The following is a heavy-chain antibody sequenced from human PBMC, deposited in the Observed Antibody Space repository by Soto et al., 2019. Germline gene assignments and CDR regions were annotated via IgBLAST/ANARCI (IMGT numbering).Heavy chain of an antibody. CDR2: INAGNGNT. D-gene: IGHD6-13*01. Sequence: QVQLVQSGAEVKKPGASVKVSCKASGYTFTSYAMHWVRQAPGQRLEWMGWINAGNGNTKYSQKFQGRVIITRDTSAKEADIEQSRRSTEDATSYYCAKAETKQQLVEEDYLYYYYGTDVWGHGTTVTVSS. V-gene: IGHV1-3*01. J-gene: IGHJ6*02. CDR3: AKAETKQQLVEEDYLYYYYGTDV. CDR1: GYTFTSYA.